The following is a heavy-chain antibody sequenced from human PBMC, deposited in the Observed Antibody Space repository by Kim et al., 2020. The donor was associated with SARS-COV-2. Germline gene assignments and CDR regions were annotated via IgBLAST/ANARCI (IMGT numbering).Heavy chain of an antibody. J-gene: IGHJ6*02. Sequence: GGSLRLSCAASGFTFSSYAMHWVRQAPGKGLEWVAVISYDGSNKYYADSVKGRFTISRDNSKNTLYLQMNSLRAADTAVYYCARDRPPLPSITMIVVVSMGGMDVWGQGTTVTVSS. CDR2: ISYDGSNK. V-gene: IGHV3-30*04. D-gene: IGHD3-22*01. CDR1: GFTFSSYA. CDR3: ARDRPPLPSITMIVVVSMGGMDV.